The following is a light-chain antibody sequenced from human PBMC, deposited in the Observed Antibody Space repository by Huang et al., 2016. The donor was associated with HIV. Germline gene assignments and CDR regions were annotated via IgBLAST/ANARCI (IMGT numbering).Light chain of an antibody. Sequence: EIVLTQSPGTLSLSPGERVTLCFRASQRVSTDYLVWDQQRPGQAPRLLIYGASSRATGIPERFSGSGSGTEFTLTISGLEPEDFAVYYCQQYGGSLYTFGQGTKLEIK. CDR3: QQYGGSLYT. J-gene: IGKJ2*01. CDR2: GAS. V-gene: IGKV3-20*01. CDR1: QRVSTDY.